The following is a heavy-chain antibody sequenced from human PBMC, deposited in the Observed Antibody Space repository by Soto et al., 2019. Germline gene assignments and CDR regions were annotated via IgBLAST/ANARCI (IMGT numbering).Heavy chain of an antibody. CDR1: GFTFSDHY. D-gene: IGHD1-26*01. V-gene: IGHV3-72*01. Sequence: EVQLVESGGGLVQPGGSLRLSCAASGFTFSDHYMDWVRQAPGKGLEWVGRIRNKLKSYTTEYAASVKGRFTISRDDSKTSLFLQMDSLTTEETAFYYCARGEGDRRAPHLFDHWGQGTLVTVSS. CDR2: IRNKLKSYTT. J-gene: IGHJ4*02. CDR3: ARGEGDRRAPHLFDH.